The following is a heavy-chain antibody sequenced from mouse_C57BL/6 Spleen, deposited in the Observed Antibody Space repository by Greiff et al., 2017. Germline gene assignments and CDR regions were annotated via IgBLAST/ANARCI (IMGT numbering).Heavy chain of an antibody. CDR2: LDPENGDT. Sequence: VQLQQSGAELVRPGASVKLSCTASGFNIKDDYMHWVKQRPEQGLEWIGWLDPENGDTEYASKFQGKATITADTSSNTAYLQLSSLTSEDTAVYYCTTVVPRGYWGQGTTLTVSS. V-gene: IGHV14-4*01. CDR3: TTVVPRGY. CDR1: GFNIKDDY. D-gene: IGHD1-1*01. J-gene: IGHJ2*01.